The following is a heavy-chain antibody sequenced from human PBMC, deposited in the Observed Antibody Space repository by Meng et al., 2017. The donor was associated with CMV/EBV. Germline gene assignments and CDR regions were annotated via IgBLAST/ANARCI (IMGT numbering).Heavy chain of an antibody. Sequence: ASVKVSCKASGYTFTGYYMHWVRQAPGQGLEWMGWINPNSGGINYAQKFQGRVTMTRDTSISTAYMELSRLRSDDTAVYYCARDLHDCSSTSCYRYYYYYYGMDVWGQGTTVTVSS. D-gene: IGHD2-2*01. J-gene: IGHJ6*02. CDR3: ARDLHDCSSTSCYRYYYYYYGMDV. V-gene: IGHV1-2*02. CDR1: GYTFTGYY. CDR2: INPNSGGI.